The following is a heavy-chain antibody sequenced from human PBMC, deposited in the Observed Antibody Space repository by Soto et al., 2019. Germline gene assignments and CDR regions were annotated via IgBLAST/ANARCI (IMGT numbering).Heavy chain of an antibody. CDR2: IWYDGSNK. CDR1: GFTFISYG. V-gene: IGHV3-33*01. D-gene: IGHD3-22*01. CDR3: ARDRTMMGAGGLDY. Sequence: QVQLVESGGGVVQPGRSLRLSCAASGFTFISYGMHWVRQAPGKGLEWVAVIWYDGSNKYYADSVKGRFTISRDNSKNTLYLKMNSLRAEDTAVYYCARDRTMMGAGGLDYWGQGTLVTVSS. J-gene: IGHJ4*02.